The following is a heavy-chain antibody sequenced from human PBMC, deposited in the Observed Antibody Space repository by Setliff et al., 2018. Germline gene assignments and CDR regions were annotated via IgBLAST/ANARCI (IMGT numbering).Heavy chain of an antibody. CDR3: ARGAVNWAAFNI. D-gene: IGHD3-16*01. J-gene: IGHJ3*02. CDR2: ISVHSGNT. CDR1: GYTFTNYG. Sequence: ASVKVSCKASGYTFTNYGIAWVRQAPGQGLEWMGWISVHSGNTFYAPKFQGRVTMTTDTSTDTAYLDLRSLRSDDTAVYYCARGAVNWAAFNIWGQGTLVTVSS. V-gene: IGHV1-18*01.